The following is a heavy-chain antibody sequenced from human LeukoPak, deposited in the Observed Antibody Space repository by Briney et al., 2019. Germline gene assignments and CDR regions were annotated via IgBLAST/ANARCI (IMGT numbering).Heavy chain of an antibody. V-gene: IGHV1-69*06. Sequence: SVKVSCKASGGTFSSYAISWVRQAPGQGLEWMGGIIPIFGTANYAQKFQGRVTITADKSTSTAYMELSSLRSEDTAVYYCARGGTGRPDFDYWGQGTPVTVSS. CDR2: IIPIFGTA. J-gene: IGHJ4*02. CDR1: GGTFSSYA. D-gene: IGHD1-1*01. CDR3: ARGGTGRPDFDY.